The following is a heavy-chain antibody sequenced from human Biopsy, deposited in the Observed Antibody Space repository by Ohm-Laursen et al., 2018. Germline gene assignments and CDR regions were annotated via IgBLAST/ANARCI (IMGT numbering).Heavy chain of an antibody. Sequence: GTLSLTCTVSGGPIDSYYWSWIRQPPGKALEWIGYIYFTGRTSYNPSLKSRVTVSANTSKKQFSLRLSSVTAADTAVYYCASAGYNPDWNFDLWGRGTRVTVSS. D-gene: IGHD5-24*01. V-gene: IGHV4-59*12. CDR1: GGPIDSYY. CDR3: ASAGYNPDWNFDL. CDR2: IYFTGRT. J-gene: IGHJ2*01.